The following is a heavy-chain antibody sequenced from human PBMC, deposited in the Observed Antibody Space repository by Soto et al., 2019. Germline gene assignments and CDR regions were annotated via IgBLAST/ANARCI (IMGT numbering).Heavy chain of an antibody. CDR2: IFYSGTT. D-gene: IGHD1-1*01. V-gene: IGHV4-31*02. J-gene: IGHJ4*02. CDR3: ARGWLRVTGTYDS. Sequence: SETLSLTWTVSGDSVNSGRYYCHWIRQLPGKGLEWIGYIFYSGTTYYNPSLMSRVTISLDTSKNDLSLKLTSVTVADTAVYFCARGWLRVTGTYDSWGQGTLVTAPQ. CDR1: GDSVNSGRYY.